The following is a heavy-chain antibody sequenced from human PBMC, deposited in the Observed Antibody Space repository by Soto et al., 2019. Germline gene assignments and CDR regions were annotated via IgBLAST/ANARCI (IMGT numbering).Heavy chain of an antibody. CDR1: GDSLNSYY. CDR2: IYYSGDT. CDR3: ARARNKLWKNDAFDI. D-gene: IGHD1-1*01. J-gene: IGHJ3*02. Sequence: QVQLQESGPGLVKPSETLSLTCSVSGDSLNSYYWSWIRQSPGKGLEWLGYIYYSGDTKYNPSLRSRISISVDTTENQFSLRLSSVTAADTAVYFCARARNKLWKNDAFDIWGQGTMVTVSS. V-gene: IGHV4-59*01.